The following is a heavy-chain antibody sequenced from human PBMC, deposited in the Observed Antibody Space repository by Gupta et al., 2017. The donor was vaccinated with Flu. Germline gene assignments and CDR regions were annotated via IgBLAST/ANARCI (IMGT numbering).Heavy chain of an antibody. CDR3: AKDTKREGSFRGWFSNWFDP. V-gene: IGHV3-23*01. CDR1: GFTFSRYA. D-gene: IGHD6-19*01. J-gene: IGHJ5*02. CDR2: ISGSGGST. Sequence: EVQLLESGGGLVQPGGSLRLSCAASGFTFSRYALRWVRPAPGRGLEWVSAISGSGGSTYYADSVKGRFTISRDNSKNTLYLQMNSLRAEDTAVYYCAKDTKREGSFRGWFSNWFDPWGQGTLVTVAS.